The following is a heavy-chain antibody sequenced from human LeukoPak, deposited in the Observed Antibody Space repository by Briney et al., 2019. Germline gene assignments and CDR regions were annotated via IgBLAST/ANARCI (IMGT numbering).Heavy chain of an antibody. J-gene: IGHJ4*02. CDR2: INQDGSEK. D-gene: IGHD6-13*01. V-gene: IGHV3-7*01. Sequence: GGSLRLSCAASGFTFSSYWMSWVRQAPGKGLEWVANINQDGSEKYYVDSVKGRFTISRDNARNSLYLQMNSLRAEDTAVYYCAKAFNSSRHNWGQGTLVTVSS. CDR1: GFTFSSYW. CDR3: AKAFNSSRHN.